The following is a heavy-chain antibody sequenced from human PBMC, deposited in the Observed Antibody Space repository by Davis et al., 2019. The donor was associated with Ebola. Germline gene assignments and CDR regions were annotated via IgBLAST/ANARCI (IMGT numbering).Heavy chain of an antibody. V-gene: IGHV4-39*01. D-gene: IGHD4-17*01. Sequence: MPGGSLRLSCTVSGGSISSSSYYWGWIRQPPGKGLEWIGSIYYSGRTYYNPSLTSRVTISVDTSKNQFSLKLSSVTAADTAIYYCARPTAFSRIDYWGQGSLVTVSS. CDR1: GGSISSSSYY. CDR3: ARPTAFSRIDY. CDR2: IYYSGRT. J-gene: IGHJ4*02.